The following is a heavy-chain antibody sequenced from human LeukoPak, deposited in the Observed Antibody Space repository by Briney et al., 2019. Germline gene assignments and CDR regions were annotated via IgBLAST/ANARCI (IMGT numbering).Heavy chain of an antibody. CDR2: INTDGSSI. J-gene: IGHJ4*02. CDR3: VRGGPDGN. D-gene: IGHD1-14*01. V-gene: IGHV3-74*01. Sequence: GGSLRLSCAASGLTFSSSWMLWVRQAPGKGLVCVSQINTDGSSITYADSVKGRFTMSRDSAKNAVYLQMNSLRAEDTAVYYCVRGGPDGNWGQGTLVTVSS. CDR1: GLTFSSSW.